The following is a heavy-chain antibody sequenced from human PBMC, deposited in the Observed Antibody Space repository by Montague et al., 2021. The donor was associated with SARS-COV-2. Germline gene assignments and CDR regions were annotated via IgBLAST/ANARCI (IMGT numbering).Heavy chain of an antibody. V-gene: IGHV4-39*01. CDR3: ARQAQLFHRATDYYDMDV. CDR2: IFYTGST. D-gene: IGHD1-1*01. J-gene: IGHJ6*02. Sequence: SQTLSLTCTVSSASITSSSYYWGWVRQPPGKGPEWIGTIFYTGSTYYNPSLKSRVTTSVDTSRNQFSLKLSSVTAADTAVYYCARQAQLFHRATDYYDMDVWGQGTTVTVSS. CDR1: SASITSSSYY.